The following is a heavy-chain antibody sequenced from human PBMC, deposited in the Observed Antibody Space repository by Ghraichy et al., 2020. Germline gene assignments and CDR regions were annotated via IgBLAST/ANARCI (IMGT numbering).Heavy chain of an antibody. CDR2: ISAYNGNT. Sequence: ASVKVSCKASGYTFTSYGISWVRQAPGQGLEWMGWISAYNGNTNYAQKLQGRVTMTTDTSTSTAYMELRSLRSDDTAVYYCARAPSSSWFLGFDYWCQGTLVTVSS. J-gene: IGHJ4*02. CDR1: GYTFTSYG. CDR3: ARAPSSSWFLGFDY. V-gene: IGHV1-18*01. D-gene: IGHD6-13*01.